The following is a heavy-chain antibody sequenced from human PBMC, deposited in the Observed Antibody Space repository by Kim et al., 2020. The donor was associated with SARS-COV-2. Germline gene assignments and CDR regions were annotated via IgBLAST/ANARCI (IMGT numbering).Heavy chain of an antibody. V-gene: IGHV3-30*18. CDR3: TKRGSGGLWFWPPDY. Sequence: GGSLRLSCAASGFTFGTYGMHWVRQAPGKGLEWVSLISYDGSNKYYADSVKGRFTISRDNSKNTLYLQMDSLRAEDTAVYYCTKRGSGGLWFWPPDYWGQGTLVTVSS. J-gene: IGHJ4*02. CDR1: GFTFGTYG. CDR2: ISYDGSNK. D-gene: IGHD3-16*01.